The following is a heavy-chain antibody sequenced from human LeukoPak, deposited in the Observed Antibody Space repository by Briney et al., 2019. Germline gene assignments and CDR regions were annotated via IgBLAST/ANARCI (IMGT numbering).Heavy chain of an antibody. CDR2: INPDGSEK. D-gene: IGHD3-22*01. V-gene: IGHV3-7*01. J-gene: IGHJ3*02. Sequence: GGSLRLSCGASGFTFRTSWMNWVRQAPGEGLEWVASINPDGSEKYSVDSVKGRFTISRDNAKNSLYLQMNSLRAEDTAVYYCAGYVSSGRRDAFDIWGQGTMVTVSS. CDR1: GFTFRTSW. CDR3: AGYVSSGRRDAFDI.